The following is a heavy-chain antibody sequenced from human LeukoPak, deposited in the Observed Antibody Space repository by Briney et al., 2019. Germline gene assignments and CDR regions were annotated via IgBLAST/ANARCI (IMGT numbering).Heavy chain of an antibody. Sequence: PGGSLRLSCAASGFTFSSYAMSWVRQAPGKGLEWVSAISGSGGSTYYADSVKGRFTISRDNSKNTLYLQMNSLGAEDTAIYYCAKEGYYGSGRMPRAFDIWGQGTMVTVSS. V-gene: IGHV3-23*01. CDR1: GFTFSSYA. D-gene: IGHD3-10*01. CDR3: AKEGYYGSGRMPRAFDI. CDR2: ISGSGGST. J-gene: IGHJ3*02.